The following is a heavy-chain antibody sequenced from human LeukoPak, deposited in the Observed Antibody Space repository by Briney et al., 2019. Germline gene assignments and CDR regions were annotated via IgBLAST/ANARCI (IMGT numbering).Heavy chain of an antibody. V-gene: IGHV4-59*12. Sequence: SETLSLTCTVSGGSISSYYWSWIRQPPGKGLEWIGYSYYSGSTNYNPSLKSRVTISVDTSKNQFSLKLSSVTAADTAVYYCARALYYDSSGYYVNYFDYWGQGTLVTVSS. CDR1: GGSISSYY. J-gene: IGHJ4*02. D-gene: IGHD3-22*01. CDR3: ARALYYDSSGYYVNYFDY. CDR2: SYYSGST.